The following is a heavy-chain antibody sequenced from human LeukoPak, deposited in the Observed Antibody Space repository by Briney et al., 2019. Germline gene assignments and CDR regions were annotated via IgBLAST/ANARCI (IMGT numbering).Heavy chain of an antibody. CDR3: ASVYKYGMDV. CDR2: ISGSGGST. Sequence: GGSLRLSCAASGFPFTVYPTHWVRQAPGKGLEWVSAISGSGGSTYYADSVKGRFTISRDNSKNTLYLQMNSLRAEDTAVYYCASVYKYGMDVWGQGTTVIVSS. V-gene: IGHV3-23*01. J-gene: IGHJ6*02. CDR1: GFPFTVYP.